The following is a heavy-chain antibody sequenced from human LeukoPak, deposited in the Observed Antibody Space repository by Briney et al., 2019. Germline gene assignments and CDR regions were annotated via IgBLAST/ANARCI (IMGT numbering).Heavy chain of an antibody. D-gene: IGHD6-13*01. CDR3: VRDKRGAAAADDPFDI. V-gene: IGHV1-8*01. Sequence: ASVKVSCKASGYTFTSCDFNWVRQATGQGLEWMGWMNPNSGNTGYAQKFRGRVTMTRDTSISTAYMELSSLRVEDSAVYYCVRDKRGAAAADDPFDIWGQGTMVTVSS. J-gene: IGHJ3*02. CDR1: GYTFTSCD. CDR2: MNPNSGNT.